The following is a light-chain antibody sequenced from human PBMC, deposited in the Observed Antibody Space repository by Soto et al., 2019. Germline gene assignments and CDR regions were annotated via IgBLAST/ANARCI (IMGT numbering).Light chain of an antibody. CDR1: QDISNY. Sequence: ASVGDRVTITCQASQDISNYLNWYQQKPGKAPKLLIFDASNVETGVPSRFSGSGSGTDFTFTIHSLQPEDAATYYCQQYEDLPLTFGGGTKVDIK. V-gene: IGKV1-33*01. CDR2: DAS. J-gene: IGKJ4*01. CDR3: QQYEDLPLT.